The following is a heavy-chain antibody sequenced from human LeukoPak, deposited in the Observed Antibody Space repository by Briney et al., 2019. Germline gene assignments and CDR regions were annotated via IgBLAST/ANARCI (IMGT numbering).Heavy chain of an antibody. V-gene: IGHV1-69*05. J-gene: IGHJ3*02. CDR2: IIPIFGTA. Sequence: SVKVSCKASGGTFSSYAISWVRQAPGQGLEWMGRIIPIFGTANYAQKFQGRVTITTDESTSTAYMELRSLRSEDTAVYYCARGATGGDAFDIWGQGTMVTVSS. CDR1: GGTFSSYA. D-gene: IGHD1-14*01. CDR3: ARGATGGDAFDI.